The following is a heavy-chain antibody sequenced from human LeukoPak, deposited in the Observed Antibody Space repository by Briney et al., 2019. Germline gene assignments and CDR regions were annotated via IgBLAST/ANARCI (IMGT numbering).Heavy chain of an antibody. CDR1: GFDFSDSY. CDR2: ISSTSGTT. D-gene: IGHD5-18*01. J-gene: IGHJ4*02. V-gene: IGHV3-11*04. Sequence: GGSLRLSCEASGFDFSDSYMSWIRQAPGKELEWVSYISSTSGTTYFADSVKGRFTISRDNAKNSMYLQMNSLRAEDTAVYYCAKGYSYGIDSWGQGTLVTVSS. CDR3: AKGYSYGIDS.